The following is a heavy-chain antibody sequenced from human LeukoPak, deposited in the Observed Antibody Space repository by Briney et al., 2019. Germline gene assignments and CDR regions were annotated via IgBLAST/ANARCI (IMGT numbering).Heavy chain of an antibody. Sequence: ASVKVSCKASGYTFTGYYMHWVRQAPGQGLEWMGWINPNSGGTKYAQKFQGRVTMTRDTSISTAYMELSRLRSDDAAVYYCARGFYSSSWYYVYWGQGTLATVSS. V-gene: IGHV1-2*02. D-gene: IGHD6-13*01. CDR1: GYTFTGYY. J-gene: IGHJ4*02. CDR3: ARGFYSSSWYYVY. CDR2: INPNSGGT.